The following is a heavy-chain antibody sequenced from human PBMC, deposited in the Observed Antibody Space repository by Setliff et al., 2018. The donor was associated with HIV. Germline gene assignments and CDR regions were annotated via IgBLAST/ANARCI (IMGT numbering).Heavy chain of an antibody. J-gene: IGHJ3*01. V-gene: IGHV4-61*02. CDR3: ARDGGSSTWGSGAFDV. CDR2: IYTSGNI. CDR1: GGSIGSGSYY. Sequence: KPSETLSLTCTVSGGSIGSGSYYWTWIRQPAGKGLEWIGRIYTSGNINYNPSLKSRVTISVDTSKNQFSLKLSSVTAADTAVYYCARDGGSSTWGSGAFDVWGQGTVVTVSS. D-gene: IGHD7-27*01.